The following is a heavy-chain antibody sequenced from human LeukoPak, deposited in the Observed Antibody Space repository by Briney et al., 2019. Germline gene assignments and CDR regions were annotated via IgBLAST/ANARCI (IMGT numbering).Heavy chain of an antibody. CDR2: MSGRGSFK. J-gene: IGHJ4*02. V-gene: IGHV3-11*01. D-gene: IGHD2-21*02. CDR1: GFTFSDYY. Sequence: GGSLRLSCAASGFTFSDYYMSWIRQPPGKGLEGISHMSGRGSFKFCADSVRVRFTILRDNAKNSLDMQMASLRAEDTAVSFCARARPSYCGSDCYSAWSSGPNWGQGTLVTVSS. CDR3: ARARPSYCGSDCYSAWSSGPN.